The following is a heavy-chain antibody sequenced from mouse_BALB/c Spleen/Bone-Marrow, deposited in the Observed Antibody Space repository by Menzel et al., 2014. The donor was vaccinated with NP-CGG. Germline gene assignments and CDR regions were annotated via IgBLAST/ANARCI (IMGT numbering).Heavy chain of an antibody. CDR2: IDPANGNT. Sequence: EVQLQQSGAELVKPGASVKLCCTASGFNIKDTYMHWVKQRPVQGLEWIGRIDPANGNTKYDPKFQGKATITADTSSNTAYLQLSSLTSEDTAVYYCARYSYGSRGYYFDYWGQGTTLTVSS. D-gene: IGHD1-1*01. J-gene: IGHJ2*01. V-gene: IGHV14-3*02. CDR1: GFNIKDTY. CDR3: ARYSYGSRGYYFDY.